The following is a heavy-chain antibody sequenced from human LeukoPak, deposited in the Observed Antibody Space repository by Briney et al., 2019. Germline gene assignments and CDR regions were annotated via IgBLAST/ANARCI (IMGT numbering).Heavy chain of an antibody. CDR1: GYSFASYW. D-gene: IGHD6-13*01. J-gene: IGHJ4*02. CDR3: AGTGYSSSWGFDY. CDR2: IYPGDSDT. Sequence: GESLKISCKGSGYSFASYWIGWVRQMPGKGLEWMGIIYPGDSDTRYSPSFQGQVTISADKSISTAYLQWSSLKASDTAMYYCAGTGYSSSWGFDYWGQGTLVTVSS. V-gene: IGHV5-51*01.